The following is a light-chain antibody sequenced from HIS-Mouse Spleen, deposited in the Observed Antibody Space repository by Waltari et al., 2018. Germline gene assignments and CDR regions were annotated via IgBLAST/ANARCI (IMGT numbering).Light chain of an antibody. CDR3: SSYTSSSTLV. CDR2: DVS. CDR1: SSDVGVYNY. Sequence: QSALTQPASVSGSPGQSITISCTGTSSDVGVYNYVSWYQQHPGNAPKLMIYDVSNRPSGVSNRFSGSKSGNTASLTISGLQAEDEADYYCSSYTSSSTLVFGGGTKLTVL. J-gene: IGLJ3*02. V-gene: IGLV2-14*03.